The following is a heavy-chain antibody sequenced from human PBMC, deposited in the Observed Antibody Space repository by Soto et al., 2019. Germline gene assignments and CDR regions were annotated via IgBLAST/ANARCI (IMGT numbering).Heavy chain of an antibody. J-gene: IGHJ4*02. CDR3: ARSFLYCSGGSCYPGEIDY. CDR1: GFSLSNARMG. Sequence: QVTLKESGPVLVKPTETLTLTCTVSGFSLSNARMGVSWIRHPPGKTLEWLAHIFSNDEKSYSTSLKRRLTISKDTSNSQVVLTMTNMDTVDTATYYCARSFLYCSGGSCYPGEIDYWGQGTLVTVSS. D-gene: IGHD2-15*01. CDR2: IFSNDEK. V-gene: IGHV2-26*01.